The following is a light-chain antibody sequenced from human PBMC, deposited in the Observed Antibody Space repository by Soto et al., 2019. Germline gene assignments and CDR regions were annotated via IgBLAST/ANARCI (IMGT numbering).Light chain of an antibody. J-gene: IGKJ5*01. CDR1: QNISIW. Sequence: DIRMTQSPSTLSASVGDRVTITFRASQNISIWLAWYQQRPGRAPRLLIYDSSSLESGVPSTFSGSGSGTEFSLTISNLRPDDFATYYCQHYHSFSITFGQGTRPEIK. CDR3: QHYHSFSIT. V-gene: IGKV1-5*01. CDR2: DSS.